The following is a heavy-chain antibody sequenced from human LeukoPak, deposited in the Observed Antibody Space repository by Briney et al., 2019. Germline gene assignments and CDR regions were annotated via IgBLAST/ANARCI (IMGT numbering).Heavy chain of an antibody. CDR3: GKDRSQGIAGIDWFDP. D-gene: IGHD6-13*01. Sequence: GGSLRLSCAASGFTFSSYAMSWVRQAPGKGLEWVSAISGSGGSTYYADSVKGRFTISRDNSKNTLYLQMNSLRAEDTAVYYCGKDRSQGIAGIDWFDPWGQGTLVTVSS. CDR2: ISGSGGST. CDR1: GFTFSSYA. J-gene: IGHJ5*02. V-gene: IGHV3-23*01.